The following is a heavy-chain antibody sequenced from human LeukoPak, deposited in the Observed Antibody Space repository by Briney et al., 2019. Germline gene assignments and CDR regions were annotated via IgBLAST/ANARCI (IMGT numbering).Heavy chain of an antibody. CDR1: GVSISSYY. Sequence: SETLSLTCTVSGVSISSYYWTWIRQPPGKGLEWIGYIYYSGSTNYNPSLKSRVTISVDTSKNQFSLKLSSVTAADTAVYYCARGWTHFEYWGQGTLVTVSS. D-gene: IGHD2-15*01. V-gene: IGHV4-59*01. CDR2: IYYSGST. J-gene: IGHJ4*02. CDR3: ARGWTHFEY.